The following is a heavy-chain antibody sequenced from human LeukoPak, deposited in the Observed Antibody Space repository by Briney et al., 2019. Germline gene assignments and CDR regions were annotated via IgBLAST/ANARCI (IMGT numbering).Heavy chain of an antibody. Sequence: GGSLRLSCAASGFTFSSYAMHWVRQAPGKGLEGVAVISYDGSNKYYADSVKGRFTISRDNSKNTLYLQMNSLRAEDTAVYYCARDEEVVVVAATVYWGQGTLVTVSS. V-gene: IGHV3-30*04. CDR3: ARDEEVVVVAATVY. CDR1: GFTFSSYA. J-gene: IGHJ4*02. CDR2: ISYDGSNK. D-gene: IGHD2-15*01.